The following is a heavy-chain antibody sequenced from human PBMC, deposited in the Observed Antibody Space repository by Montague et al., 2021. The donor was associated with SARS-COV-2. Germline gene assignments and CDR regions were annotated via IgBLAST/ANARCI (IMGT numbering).Heavy chain of an antibody. V-gene: IGHV4-31*03. CDR2: IYYSGSA. Sequence: TLSLTCTVSGGSISSGGYYWSWICQHPGKGLEWIGYIYYSGSAYYNPSLKSRVTISVDTSKNQFSLKLSSVTAADTAVYYCARVQRITIFGVVTYFDYWGQGTLVTVSS. J-gene: IGHJ4*02. D-gene: IGHD3-3*01. CDR1: GGSISSGGYY. CDR3: ARVQRITIFGVVTYFDY.